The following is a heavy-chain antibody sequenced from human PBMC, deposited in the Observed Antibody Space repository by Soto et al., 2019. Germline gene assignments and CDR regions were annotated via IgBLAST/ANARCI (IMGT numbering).Heavy chain of an antibody. V-gene: IGHV1-8*01. J-gene: IGHJ4*02. D-gene: IGHD6-13*01. CDR2: MNPNSGNT. CDR3: ARERTSSWRFDY. CDR1: GYTFTSYD. Sequence: QVQLVQSGAEVKKPGASVKASCKASGYTFTSYDINWVRQATGQGLEWMGWMNPNSGNTGYAQKFQGRVTMTRNTSISTAYMELSTLRSEDTAVYYCARERTSSWRFDYWGQGTLVTVSS.